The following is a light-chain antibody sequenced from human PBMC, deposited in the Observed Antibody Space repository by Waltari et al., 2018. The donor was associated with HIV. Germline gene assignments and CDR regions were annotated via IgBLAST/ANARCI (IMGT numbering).Light chain of an antibody. CDR3: SSYTRSDTVV. CDR1: TTDIGQYHY. V-gene: IGLV2-14*01. Sequence: QSALTQPASVSGSPGQAITISCTGTTTDIGQYHYVSWYQQHPGKAPKLMIYEVNNRPSGVSDRFSASKSGNTASLTISGLQTDDEADYYCSSYTRSDTVVFGGGTKLTVL. J-gene: IGLJ2*01. CDR2: EVN.